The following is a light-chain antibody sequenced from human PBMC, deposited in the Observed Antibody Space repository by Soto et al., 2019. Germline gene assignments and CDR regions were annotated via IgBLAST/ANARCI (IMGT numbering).Light chain of an antibody. J-gene: IGLJ2*01. CDR1: SSDVGGYNY. V-gene: IGLV2-14*01. CDR2: EVS. CDR3: SSYTRNSTLV. Sequence: QSALTQPASVSGSPGQSITISCTGTSSDVGGYNYVSWYQQHPGKDPKFMIYEVSNRPSGVSNRLSGSKSGNTAFLTISGLQAEDEADYYCSSYTRNSTLVFGGGTKVTVL.